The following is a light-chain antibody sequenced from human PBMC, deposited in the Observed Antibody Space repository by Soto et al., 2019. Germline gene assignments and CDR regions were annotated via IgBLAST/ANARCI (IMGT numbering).Light chain of an antibody. CDR1: QGISSY. J-gene: IGKJ4*01. CDR3: QQVNVYPST. CDR2: DAS. Sequence: DIQITPSPSSLSASVGDRVTITCRASQGISSYLGWYQQKPGKAPNLLIYDASTLHSGVPSRFSGGGSGTDFTLTISSLQPEDFATYYCQQVNVYPSTFGGGTKVDIK. V-gene: IGKV1-9*01.